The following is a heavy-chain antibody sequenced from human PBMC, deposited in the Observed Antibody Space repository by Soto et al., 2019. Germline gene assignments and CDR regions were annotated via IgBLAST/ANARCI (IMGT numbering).Heavy chain of an antibody. J-gene: IGHJ3*02. CDR1: GFTFSDYY. V-gene: IGHV3-11*01. CDR2: VSSSGSTI. CDR3: ARDLRAWFGELLWNDAFDI. D-gene: IGHD3-10*01. Sequence: PGGSLRLSCAASGFTFSDYYMSWIRQAPGKGLEWVSYVSSSGSTIYYADSVKGRFTISRDNAKNSLYLQMNSLRAEDTAVYYCARDLRAWFGELLWNDAFDIWGQGTMVTVSS.